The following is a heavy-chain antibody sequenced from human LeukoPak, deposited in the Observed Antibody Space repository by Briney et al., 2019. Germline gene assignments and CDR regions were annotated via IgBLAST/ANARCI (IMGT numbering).Heavy chain of an antibody. D-gene: IGHD3-10*01. CDR3: ARRVSGSLYYFDY. CDR1: GGSIGSYY. CDR2: IYYSGST. J-gene: IGHJ4*02. V-gene: IGHV4-59*08. Sequence: SETLSLTCTVSGGSIGSYYWSWIRQPPGKGLEWIGYIYYSGSTDYNPSLKSRVTISVDSSKNQFSLKLSSVTAADTAVYYCARRVSGSLYYFDYWGQGTLVTVSS.